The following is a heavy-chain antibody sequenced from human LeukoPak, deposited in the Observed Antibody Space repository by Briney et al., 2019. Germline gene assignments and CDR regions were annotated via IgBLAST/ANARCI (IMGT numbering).Heavy chain of an antibody. CDR1: GFTFSSYS. J-gene: IGHJ4*02. CDR2: ISSSSSYI. CDR3: ARDRQLVLDY. V-gene: IGHV3-21*01. Sequence: PGGSLRLSXAASGFTFSSYSMNWVRQAPGKGLEWVSSISSSSSYIYYADSVKGRFTISRDNAKNSLYLQMNSLRAEDTAVYYCARDRQLVLDYWGQGTLVTVSS. D-gene: IGHD6-13*01.